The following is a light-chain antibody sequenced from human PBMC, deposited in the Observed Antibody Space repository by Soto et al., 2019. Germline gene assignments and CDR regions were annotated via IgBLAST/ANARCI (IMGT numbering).Light chain of an antibody. CDR2: DVT. CDR1: SSDVGAYNW. J-gene: IGLJ3*02. Sequence: QSALTQPRSVSGSPGQSVTISCAGTSSDVGAYNWVSWYQQHPGKVPKLIIYDVTRRPSGVPDRFSGSKSGNTASLTISGLQAVDEADYYCCSYAGSYTLVFGGGTKVTVL. CDR3: CSYAGSYTLV. V-gene: IGLV2-11*01.